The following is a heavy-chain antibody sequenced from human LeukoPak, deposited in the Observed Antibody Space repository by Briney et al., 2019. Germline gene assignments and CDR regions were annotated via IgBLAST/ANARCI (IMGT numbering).Heavy chain of an antibody. V-gene: IGHV1-58*02. CDR1: GFTFTSSA. J-gene: IGHJ4*02. Sequence: GASVKVSCKASGFTFTSSAMQWVRQARGQRLEWIGWIVVGSGNTNYAQKFQGRVAISADQSTNTAYMELSSLRSEDTAVYYCATPGTLPFGGVIYFWGQGTLVTVSS. CDR3: ATPGTLPFGGVIYF. CDR2: IVVGSGNT. D-gene: IGHD3-16*01.